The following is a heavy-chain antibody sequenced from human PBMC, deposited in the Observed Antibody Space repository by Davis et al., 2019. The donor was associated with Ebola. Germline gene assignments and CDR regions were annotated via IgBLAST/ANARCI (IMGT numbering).Heavy chain of an antibody. CDR1: GHTFTSYY. D-gene: IGHD3-10*01. Sequence: ASVKVSCKASGHTFTSYYMHWVRQAPGQGLEWMGWINPNSGGTNYAQKFQGWVTMTRDTSISTAYMELSRLRSDDTAVYYCARGGVLWFRELLQEYYYYGMDVWGQGTTVTVSS. CDR3: ARGGVLWFRELLQEYYYYGMDV. V-gene: IGHV1-2*04. J-gene: IGHJ6*02. CDR2: INPNSGGT.